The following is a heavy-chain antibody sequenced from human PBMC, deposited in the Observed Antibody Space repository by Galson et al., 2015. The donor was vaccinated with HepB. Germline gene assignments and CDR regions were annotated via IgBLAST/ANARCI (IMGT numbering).Heavy chain of an antibody. CDR3: ARPYYYDSSSPLSY. J-gene: IGHJ4*02. V-gene: IGHV1-2*02. D-gene: IGHD3-22*01. CDR2: INPNSGGT. CDR1: GYTFTGYY. Sequence: SVKVSCKASGYTFTGYYMHWVRQAPGQGLEWMGWINPNSGGTNYAQKFQGRVTMTGDTSISTAYMELSRLRSDDTAVYYCARPYYYDSSSPLSYWGQGTLVTVSS.